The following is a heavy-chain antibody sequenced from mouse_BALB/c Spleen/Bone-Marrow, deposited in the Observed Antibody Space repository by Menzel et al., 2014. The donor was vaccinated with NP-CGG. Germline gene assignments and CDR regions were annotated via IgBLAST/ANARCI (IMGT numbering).Heavy chain of an antibody. V-gene: IGHV14-4*02. Sequence: VQLQQSGAELVRSGASVKLSCTASGSNIKDXYMHWVKQRPEQGLEWIGWIDPENGDTEYAPKSQGKATMTADTSSNTAYLQLSSLTSEDTAVYYCNGNYYAMDYWGQGTSVTVSS. CDR1: GSNIKDXY. CDR2: IDPENGDT. J-gene: IGHJ4*01. D-gene: IGHD2-1*01. CDR3: NGNYYAMDY.